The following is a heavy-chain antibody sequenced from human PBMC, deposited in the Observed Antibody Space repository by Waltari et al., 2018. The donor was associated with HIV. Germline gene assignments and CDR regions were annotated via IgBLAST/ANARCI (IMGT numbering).Heavy chain of an antibody. D-gene: IGHD1-26*01. J-gene: IGHJ4*02. CDR1: GGSISSYY. V-gene: IGHV4-59*08. CDR3: ARQSRGNSVGYDY. Sequence: QVQLQESGPGLVKPSETLSLTCTVPGGSISSYYWSWIRQPPGKGLEWIGYIYYSGSTNYNPALKSRLTMSVDTSKNQFSLKLSSVTAADTAVYYCARQSRGNSVGYDYWGQGTLVTVSS. CDR2: IYYSGST.